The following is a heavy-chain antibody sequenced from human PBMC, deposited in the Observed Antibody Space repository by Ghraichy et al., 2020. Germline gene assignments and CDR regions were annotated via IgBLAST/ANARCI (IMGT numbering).Heavy chain of an antibody. V-gene: IGHV3-33*01. CDR2: IWYDGSNK. J-gene: IGHJ3*02. CDR1: GFTFSSYG. D-gene: IGHD5-24*01. Sequence: GESLNISCAASGFTFSSYGMHWVRQAPGKGLEWVAVIWYDGSNKYYADSVKGRFTISRDNSKNTLYLQMNSLRAEDTAVYYCARDSVEMAMPGAFDIWGQGTMVTVSS. CDR3: ARDSVEMAMPGAFDI.